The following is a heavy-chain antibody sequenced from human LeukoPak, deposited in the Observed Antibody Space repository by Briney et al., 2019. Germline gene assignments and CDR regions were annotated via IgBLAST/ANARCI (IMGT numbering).Heavy chain of an antibody. D-gene: IGHD4-23*01. CDR2: INPSGGST. CDR3: ARDNSVEDTAWWFDP. V-gene: IGHV1-46*01. J-gene: IGHJ5*02. CDR1: GYTFTSHY. Sequence: ASVKVSCKASGYTFTSHYMHWVRQAHGQGLEWMGIINPSGGSTSYAQKFQGRVTMTRDMSTSTDYMELSSLRSEDTAVYYCARDNSVEDTAWWFDPWGQGTLVTVSS.